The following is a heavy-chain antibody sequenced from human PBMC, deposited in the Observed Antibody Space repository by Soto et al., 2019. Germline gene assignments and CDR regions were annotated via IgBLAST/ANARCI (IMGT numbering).Heavy chain of an antibody. CDR3: ARVRGTYGSGSYSSEIDY. CDR1: GGSIRSYY. J-gene: IGHJ4*02. V-gene: IGHV4-31*03. Sequence: TLSLTCTVSGGSIRSYYGSWIRQHPGKGLEWIGYIYYSGSTYYNPSLKSRVTISVDTSKNQFSLKLSSVTAADTAVYYCARVRGTYGSGSYSSEIDYWGQGTLVTVSS. CDR2: IYYSGST. D-gene: IGHD3-10*01.